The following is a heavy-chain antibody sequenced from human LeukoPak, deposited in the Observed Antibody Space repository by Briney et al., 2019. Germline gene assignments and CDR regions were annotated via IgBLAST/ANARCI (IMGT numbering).Heavy chain of an antibody. CDR3: ARDGTIVVVTATNPLNDYDYYGMDV. CDR1: GFTFRRYW. V-gene: IGHV3-74*01. D-gene: IGHD2-21*02. Sequence: GGSLRLSCAASGFTFRRYWMHWVRQAPGKGLVWVSRINSDGSSTSYADSVKGRFTISRDNAKNTLYLQMNSPRAEDTAVYYCARDGTIVVVTATNPLNDYDYYGMDVWGQGTTVTVSS. CDR2: INSDGSST. J-gene: IGHJ6*02.